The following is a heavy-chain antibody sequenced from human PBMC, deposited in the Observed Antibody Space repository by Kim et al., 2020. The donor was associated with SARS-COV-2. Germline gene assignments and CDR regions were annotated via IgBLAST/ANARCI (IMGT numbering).Heavy chain of an antibody. Sequence: GGSLRLSCAASGFTFSDYYMSWIRQAPGKGLEWVSYISSSSSYTNYADSVKGRFTISRDNAKNSLYLQMNSLGAEDTAVYYCARSSITMVRTLFRVLGGMVVGGQGTTLTVSS. CDR1: GFTFSDYY. J-gene: IGHJ6*02. D-gene: IGHD3-10*01. V-gene: IGHV3-11*06. CDR3: ARSSITMVRTLFRVLGGMVV. CDR2: ISSSSSYT.